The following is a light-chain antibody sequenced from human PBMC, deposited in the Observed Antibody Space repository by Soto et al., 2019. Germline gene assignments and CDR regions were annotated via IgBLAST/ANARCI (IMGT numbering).Light chain of an antibody. CDR3: QQVKSFPKT. Sequence: DIQMTQSPSSVAASIGDSVTITCRASQDVQNWLAWYQHKPGQAPKLLVFAASSLQSGVPSRFSASGLGTDFTLIINSLQPEDFATYYCQQVKSFPKTFGQGTKLEV. CDR2: AAS. J-gene: IGKJ1*01. CDR1: QDVQNW. V-gene: IGKV1-12*01.